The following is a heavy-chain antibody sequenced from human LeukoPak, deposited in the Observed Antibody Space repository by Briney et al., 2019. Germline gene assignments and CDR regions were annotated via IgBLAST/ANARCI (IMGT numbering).Heavy chain of an antibody. J-gene: IGHJ4*02. CDR2: INYDGSGT. V-gene: IGHV3-74*01. CDR1: GFIFSRNW. CDR3: ARGHSSGSYYLDY. Sequence: PGGSLRLSCAASGFIFSRNWMHWVRQAPGKGLVWVSRINYDGSGTNYADSVRGRFTLSRDNAKDTLYLQTNSLRAEDTAVYYCARGHSSGSYYLDYWGQGTLVTVSS. D-gene: IGHD3-22*01.